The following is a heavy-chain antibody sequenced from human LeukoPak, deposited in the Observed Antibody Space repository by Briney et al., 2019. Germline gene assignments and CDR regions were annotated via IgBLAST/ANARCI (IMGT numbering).Heavy chain of an antibody. J-gene: IGHJ4*02. CDR2: ISAYNGNT. Sequence: ASVKVSCKASGYTFTSYGISWVRQAPGQGLEWMGWISAYNGNTNYAQKLQGRVTMTTDTSTSTAYMELRSLRSDDTAVYYCARDGYRSSTSCYPLDYWGQGTLVTVSS. CDR1: GYTFTSYG. V-gene: IGHV1-18*01. CDR3: ARDGYRSSTSCYPLDY. D-gene: IGHD2-2*03.